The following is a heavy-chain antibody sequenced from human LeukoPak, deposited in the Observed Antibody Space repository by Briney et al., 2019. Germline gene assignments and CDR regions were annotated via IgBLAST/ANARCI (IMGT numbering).Heavy chain of an antibody. V-gene: IGHV3-11*01. CDR2: ISSSGSTI. CDR1: GFTFSDYY. D-gene: IGHD3-10*01. Sequence: GGSLRLSCAASGFTFSDYYLSWIRQAPGKGLEWVSYISSSGSTIYYADSVKGRFTISRDNARNSLYLQMNSLRAEDTAVYYCARVAGSITVYFDYWGQGTLVTVSS. J-gene: IGHJ4*02. CDR3: ARVAGSITVYFDY.